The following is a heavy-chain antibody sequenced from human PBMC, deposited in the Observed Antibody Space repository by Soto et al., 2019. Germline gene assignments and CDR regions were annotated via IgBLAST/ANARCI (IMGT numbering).Heavy chain of an antibody. J-gene: IGHJ5*02. CDR2: ISAYNGNT. Sequence: QVQLVQSGAEVKKPGASVKVSCKASGYTFTSYGISWVRQAPGQGLEWMGWISAYNGNTNYAQKPQGRVTMTTDTSTSTAYMELRSLRADDTAVYYCARRIRITRLGSGIINWFDPWGQGTLVTVSS. CDR1: GYTFTSYG. V-gene: IGHV1-18*01. D-gene: IGHD3-10*01. CDR3: ARRIRITRLGSGIINWFDP.